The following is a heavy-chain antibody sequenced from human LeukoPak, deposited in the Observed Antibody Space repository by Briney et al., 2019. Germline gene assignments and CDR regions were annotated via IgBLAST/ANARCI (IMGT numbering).Heavy chain of an antibody. CDR2: INHSGST. CDR3: AGFSGGGRYYYYMDV. D-gene: IGHD2-15*01. CDR1: GGSFSGYS. V-gene: IGHV4-34*01. Sequence: SETLSLTCAVYGGSFSGYSWSWIRQPPGKGLEWIGEINHSGSTNYNPSLKSRVTISVDTSKNQFSLKLGSVTAADTAVYYCAGFSGGGRYYYYMDVWGKGTPVTVSS. J-gene: IGHJ6*03.